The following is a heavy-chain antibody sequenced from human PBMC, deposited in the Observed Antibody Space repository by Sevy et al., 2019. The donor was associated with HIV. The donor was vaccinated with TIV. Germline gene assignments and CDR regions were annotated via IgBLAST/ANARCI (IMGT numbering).Heavy chain of an antibody. D-gene: IGHD1-7*01. Sequence: ASVKVSCKASGYTFTSYGISWVRQAPGQGLEWMGWISAYNGNTNYAQKLQGRVTMTTDTSTSTAYMERRSLRSDDTDVYYCARAQVMDNWNYGVDPWGQGTLVTVSS. CDR3: ARAQVMDNWNYGVDP. J-gene: IGHJ5*02. V-gene: IGHV1-18*01. CDR1: GYTFTSYG. CDR2: ISAYNGNT.